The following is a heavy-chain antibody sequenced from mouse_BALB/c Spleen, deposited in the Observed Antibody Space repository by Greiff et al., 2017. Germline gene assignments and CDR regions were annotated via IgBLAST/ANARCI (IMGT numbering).Heavy chain of an antibody. CDR3: NAWDLRRGGRFAY. CDR2: IDPENGDT. J-gene: IGHJ3*01. CDR1: GFNIKDYY. Sequence: EVQLQQSGAELVRSGASVKLSCTASGFNIKDYYMHWVKQRPEQGLEWIGWIDPENGDTEYAPKFQGKATMTADTSSNTAYLQLSSLTSEDTAVYYCNAWDLRRGGRFAYWGQGTLVTVSA. D-gene: IGHD2-12*01. V-gene: IGHV14-4*02.